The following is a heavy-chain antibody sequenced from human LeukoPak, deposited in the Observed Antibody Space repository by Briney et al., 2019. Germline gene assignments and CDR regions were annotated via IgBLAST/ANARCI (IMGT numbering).Heavy chain of an antibody. CDR2: IDPSDSYT. V-gene: IGHV5-10-1*01. Sequence: GESLKISCKGSEYSFTSYWISWVRQMPGKGLEWMGRIDPSDSYTNYSPSFQGHVTISADKSISTAYLQWSSLKASDTAMYYCARHWGSSSSGYYYYGMDVWGQGTTVTVSS. CDR3: ARHWGSSSSGYYYYGMDV. J-gene: IGHJ6*02. CDR1: EYSFTSYW. D-gene: IGHD6-6*01.